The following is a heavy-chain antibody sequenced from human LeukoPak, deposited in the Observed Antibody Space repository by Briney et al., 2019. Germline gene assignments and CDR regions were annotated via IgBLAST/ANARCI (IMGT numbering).Heavy chain of an antibody. CDR1: GYTFTSYY. CDR3: ARVGGRNYYDSSGYYLEAFDY. D-gene: IGHD3-22*01. J-gene: IGHJ4*02. Sequence: ASVKVSCKASGYTFTSYYMHWVRQAPGQGLEWMAIINPSGGSTSYAQKFQGRVTMTRDTSTSTVYMELSSLRSEDTAVYYCARVGGRNYYDSSGYYLEAFDYWGQGTLVTVSS. V-gene: IGHV1-46*01. CDR2: INPSGGST.